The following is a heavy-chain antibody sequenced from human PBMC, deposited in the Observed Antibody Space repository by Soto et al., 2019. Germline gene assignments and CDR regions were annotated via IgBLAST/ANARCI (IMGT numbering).Heavy chain of an antibody. CDR3: ATGGSRIAGTATRMMSRY. CDR1: GYTLTELS. Sequence: ASVKVSCKVSGYTLTELSMHWVRQAPGKGLEWMGGFDPEDGETIYAQKFQGRVTMTEDTSTDTAYMELSSLRSEDTAVYYCATGGSRIAGTATRMMSRYWGQGTLVTVSS. CDR2: FDPEDGET. V-gene: IGHV1-24*01. J-gene: IGHJ4*02. D-gene: IGHD6-25*01.